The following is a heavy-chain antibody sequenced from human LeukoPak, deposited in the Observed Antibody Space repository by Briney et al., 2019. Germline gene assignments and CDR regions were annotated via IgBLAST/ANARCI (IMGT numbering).Heavy chain of an antibody. CDR3: ARVAKERVGGVYYFDY. CDR1: GFIFSDYD. D-gene: IGHD1-1*01. V-gene: IGHV3-13*01. CDR2: IGTAGDT. J-gene: IGHJ4*02. Sequence: GGSLRLSCAASGFIFSDYDMHWVRQATGKGLEWVSAIGTAGDTYYTGSVKGRFTISRENAKNSLYLQMNTLRAGDTAVYYCARVAKERVGGVYYFDYWGQGTLVTVSS.